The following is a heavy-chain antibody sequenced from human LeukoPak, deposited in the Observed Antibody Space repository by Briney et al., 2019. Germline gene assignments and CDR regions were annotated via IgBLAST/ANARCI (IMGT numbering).Heavy chain of an antibody. CDR1: GGSFSGYY. CDR2: INHSGST. Sequence: SETLSLTCAVYGGSFSGYYWSWIRQPPGKGLEWIGEINHSGSTNYNPSLKSRVTISVDTSKNQFSLKLSSVTAADTAVHYCARGSPFFPFDYWGQGTLVIVSS. V-gene: IGHV4-34*01. CDR3: ARGSPFFPFDY. D-gene: IGHD3-3*01. J-gene: IGHJ4*02.